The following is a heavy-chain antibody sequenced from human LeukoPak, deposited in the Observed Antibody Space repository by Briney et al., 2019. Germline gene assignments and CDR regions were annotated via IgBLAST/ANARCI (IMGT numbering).Heavy chain of an antibody. Sequence: PGGSLRLSCAAAGFTFSSDGMTWVRQAPGKGLEWVGRIESKTDGETTDYAAPVKGRFTISRDDSKNTLYLQMNSLKTEDTAVYYCTTDSMSGWYGDYWGQGTLVTVSS. J-gene: IGHJ4*02. D-gene: IGHD6-19*01. V-gene: IGHV3-15*04. CDR3: TTDSMSGWYGDY. CDR2: IESKTDGETT. CDR1: GFTFSSDG.